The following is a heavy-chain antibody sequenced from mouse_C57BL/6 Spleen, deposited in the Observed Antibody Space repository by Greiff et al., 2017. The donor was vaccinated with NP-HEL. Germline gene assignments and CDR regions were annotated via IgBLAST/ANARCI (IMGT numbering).Heavy chain of an antibody. Sequence: QVQLQQSGAELVKPGASVKISCKASGYAFSSYWMNWVKQRPGKGLEWIGQIYPGDGDTNYNGKFKGKATLTADKSSSTAYMQLSSLTSEDSAVYFCAILITTVVATGDAMDYWGQGTSVTVSS. CDR2: IYPGDGDT. V-gene: IGHV1-80*01. J-gene: IGHJ4*01. CDR3: AILITTVVATGDAMDY. CDR1: GYAFSSYW. D-gene: IGHD1-1*01.